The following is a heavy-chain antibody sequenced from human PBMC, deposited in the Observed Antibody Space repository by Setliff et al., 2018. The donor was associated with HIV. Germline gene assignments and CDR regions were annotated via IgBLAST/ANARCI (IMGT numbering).Heavy chain of an antibody. V-gene: IGHV1-3*01. CDR3: ARGVIRGVISQGGLDY. CDR2: INAANGKT. D-gene: IGHD3-10*01. Sequence: ASVKVSCKASGFTFTTYAVHWVRQAPGQRPEWMEWINAANGKTRYQQRFEARVTITMDTGASTAYMELNSLGSEDSSVYYWARGVIRGVISQGGLDYWGPGTLVTVSS. CDR1: GFTFTTYA. J-gene: IGHJ4*02.